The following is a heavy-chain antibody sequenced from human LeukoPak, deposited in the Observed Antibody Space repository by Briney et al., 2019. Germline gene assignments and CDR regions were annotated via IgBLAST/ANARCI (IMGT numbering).Heavy chain of an antibody. CDR3: ARGGFVVAPPLAV. CDR1: EYTFTGYY. Sequence: GASVKVSCKASEYTFTGYYLHWVRQAPGQGLEWMGCINPGSGGTNYAQKFQDRVTMTRDMYISTAYVELSSLRYDDTAVYYCARGGFVVAPPLAVWGQGTTVTVSS. CDR2: INPGSGGT. D-gene: IGHD3-3*01. J-gene: IGHJ6*02. V-gene: IGHV1-2*02.